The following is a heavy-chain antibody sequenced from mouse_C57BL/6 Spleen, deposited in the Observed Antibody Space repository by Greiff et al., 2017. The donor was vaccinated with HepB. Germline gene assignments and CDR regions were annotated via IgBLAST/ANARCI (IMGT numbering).Heavy chain of an antibody. V-gene: IGHV1-18*01. CDR3: ARSPGYGSTFYAMDY. J-gene: IGHJ4*01. CDR2: INPNNGGT. CDR1: GYTFTDYN. Sequence: EVQLQESGPELVKPGASVKIPCKASGYTFTDYNMDWVKQSHGKSLEWIGDINPNNGGTIYNQKFKGKATLTVDKSSSTAYMELRSLTSEDTAVYYCARSPGYGSTFYAMDYWGQGTSVTVSS. D-gene: IGHD1-1*01.